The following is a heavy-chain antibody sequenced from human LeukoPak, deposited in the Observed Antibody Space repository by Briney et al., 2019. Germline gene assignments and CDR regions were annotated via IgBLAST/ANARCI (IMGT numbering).Heavy chain of an antibody. CDR1: GYTFTGYY. CDR2: INPNSGGT. CDR3: SRSIVACDN. J-gene: IGHJ4*02. D-gene: IGHD1-26*01. Sequence: GASVKVSCKASGYTFTGYYMHWVRQAPGQGLEWMGWINPNSGGTNYAQKFQGRVTMTSDTSISTAYMELRRLTSDDTAVYYCSRSIVACDNWGQGTLVTVSS. V-gene: IGHV1-2*02.